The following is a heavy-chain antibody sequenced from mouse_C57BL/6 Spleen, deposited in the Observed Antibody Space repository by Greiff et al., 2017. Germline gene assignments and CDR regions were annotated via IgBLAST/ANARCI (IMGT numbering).Heavy chain of an antibody. CDR3: ARLRGYGLYSMDY. Sequence: QVKLQQPGAELVRPGSSVKMSCKASGYTFTGYWMDWVKQRPGQGLEWIGNIYPSDSGTHYNQKFKDKATLTVDKSSSTAYMQLNSLTSEDSAVYYCARLRGYGLYSMDYWGQGTSVTVSS. CDR2: IYPSDSGT. CDR1: GYTFTGYW. D-gene: IGHD2-2*01. J-gene: IGHJ4*01. V-gene: IGHV1-61*01.